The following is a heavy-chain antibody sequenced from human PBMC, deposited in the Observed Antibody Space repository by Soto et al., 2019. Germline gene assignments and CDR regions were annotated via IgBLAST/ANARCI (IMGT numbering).Heavy chain of an antibody. V-gene: IGHV1-18*01. CDR3: ARFEEVVAATWWFDP. CDR2: ISAYNGNT. CDR1: GYTFTSYG. D-gene: IGHD2-15*01. Sequence: GASVKVSCKASGYTFTSYGISWVRQAPGQGLEWMGWISAYNGNTNYAQKLQGRVTMTTDTSTSTAYMELRSLRSDDTAVYYCARFEEVVAATWWFDPWGQGTLVTVSS. J-gene: IGHJ5*02.